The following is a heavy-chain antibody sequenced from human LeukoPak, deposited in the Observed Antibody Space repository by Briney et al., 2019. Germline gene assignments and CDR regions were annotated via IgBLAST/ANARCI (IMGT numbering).Heavy chain of an antibody. CDR3: ARVSMEQLVNFDY. CDR1: GGSFSGYS. V-gene: IGHV4-34*01. CDR2: INHSGST. D-gene: IGHD6-13*01. J-gene: IGHJ4*02. Sequence: SETLSLTCAVYGGSFSGYSWSWIRQPPGKGLEWVGEINHSGSTNYNQSLKSRVTISVDTSKNQFSLKLSSVTAADTAVYYCARVSMEQLVNFDYWGQGTLVTVSS.